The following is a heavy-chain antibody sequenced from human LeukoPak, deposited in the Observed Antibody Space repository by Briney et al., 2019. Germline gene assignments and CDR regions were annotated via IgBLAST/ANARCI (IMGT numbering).Heavy chain of an antibody. J-gene: IGHJ4*02. CDR1: GGSISGSSYY. D-gene: IGHD5-18*01. Sequence: KPSETLSLTCTVSGGSISGSSYYWGWIRQPPGKGLEWIGSIYYSGSTNYNPSLKSRVTISVDTSKNQFSLKLSSVTAADTAVYYCARAGYSYGTDYWGQGTLVTVSS. CDR2: IYYSGST. CDR3: ARAGYSYGTDY. V-gene: IGHV4-39*07.